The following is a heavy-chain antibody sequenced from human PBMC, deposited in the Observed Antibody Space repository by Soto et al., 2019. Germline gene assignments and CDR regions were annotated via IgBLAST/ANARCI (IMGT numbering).Heavy chain of an antibody. D-gene: IGHD6-13*01. CDR1: GGSTSSYY. J-gene: IGHJ4*02. CDR2: IYYSGST. CDR3: ARQGQQASMGY. Sequence: SETLSLTCTVSGGSTSSYYWSWIRQPPGKGLEWIGYIYYSGSTNYNPSLKSRVTISVDTSKNQFSLKLSSVTAADTAVYYCARQGQQASMGYWGQGTLVTVSS. V-gene: IGHV4-59*08.